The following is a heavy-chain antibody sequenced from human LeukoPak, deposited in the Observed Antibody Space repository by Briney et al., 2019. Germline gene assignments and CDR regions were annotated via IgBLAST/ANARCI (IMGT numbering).Heavy chain of an antibody. CDR1: GFTFSSYG. CDR3: AKDSNRLGYCSGGSCYPVFQH. Sequence: GGSLRLSCAASGFTFSSYGMHWVRQAPGKGLEWVAVISYDGSNKYYADSVKGRFTISRVNSKNTLYLQMNSLRAEDTAVYYCAKDSNRLGYCSGGSCYPVFQHWGQGTLVTVSS. J-gene: IGHJ1*01. CDR2: ISYDGSNK. D-gene: IGHD2-15*01. V-gene: IGHV3-30*18.